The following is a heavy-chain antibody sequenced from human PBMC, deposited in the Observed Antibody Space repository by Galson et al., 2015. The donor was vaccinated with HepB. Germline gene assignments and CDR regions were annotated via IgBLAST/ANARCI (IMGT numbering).Heavy chain of an antibody. CDR2: IIPIFGTA. D-gene: IGHD2-15*01. CDR1: GGTFSSYA. V-gene: IGHV1-69*01. J-gene: IGHJ4*02. Sequence: VKVSCKASGGTFSSYAISWVRQAPGQGLEWMGGIIPIFGTANYAQKFQGRVTITADESTSTAYMELSSLRSEDTAVYYCARESYCSGGSCYSRYFDYWGQGTLVTVSS. CDR3: ARESYCSGGSCYSRYFDY.